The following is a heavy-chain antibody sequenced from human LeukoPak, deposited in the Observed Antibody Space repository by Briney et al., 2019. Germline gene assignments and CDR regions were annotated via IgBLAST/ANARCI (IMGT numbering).Heavy chain of an antibody. V-gene: IGHV3-23*01. CDR2: ISGSGGST. D-gene: IGHD3-22*01. CDR1: GFTFSSYA. CDR3: ATEDSSDYYSFDY. J-gene: IGHJ4*02. Sequence: GGSLRLSCAASGFTFSSYAMSWVRQAPGKGLEWVSAISGSGGSTYYADPVKGRFTISRDNSKNTLYLQMNSLKAEDTAAYYCATEDSSDYYSFDYWGQETLVTVSS.